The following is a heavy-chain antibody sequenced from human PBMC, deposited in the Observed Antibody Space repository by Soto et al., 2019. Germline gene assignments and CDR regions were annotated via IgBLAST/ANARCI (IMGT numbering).Heavy chain of an antibody. CDR2: IYSGGDT. J-gene: IGHJ4*02. D-gene: IGHD6-25*01. CDR1: GFTVSNNY. Sequence: EVQLVESGRGLVQPGGSLRLSCAASGFTVSNNYMNWVRQAPGKGLEWVSVIYSGGDTYYADSVKGRFTISRDNSKNTLSLQMNSLRAEDTAIYYCATHPSSGYWGQGTLVTVSS. V-gene: IGHV3-66*01. CDR3: ATHPSSGY.